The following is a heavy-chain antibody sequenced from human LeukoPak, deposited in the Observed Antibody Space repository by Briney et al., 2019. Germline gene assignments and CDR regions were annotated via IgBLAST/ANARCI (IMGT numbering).Heavy chain of an antibody. J-gene: IGHJ4*02. V-gene: IGHV4-61*08. CDR3: ARLTSPRGATPYFDY. D-gene: IGHD1-26*01. Sequence: SETLSLTCTVSGGSISSGGYYWSWIRQPPGKGLEWIGYIYYSGSTNYNPSLKSRVTISVDTSKNQFSLKLSSVTAADTAVYYCARLTSPRGATPYFDYWGQGTLVTVSS. CDR1: GGSISSGGYY. CDR2: IYYSGST.